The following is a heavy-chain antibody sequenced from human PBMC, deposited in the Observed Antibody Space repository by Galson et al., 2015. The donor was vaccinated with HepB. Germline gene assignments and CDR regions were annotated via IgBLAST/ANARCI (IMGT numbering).Heavy chain of an antibody. V-gene: IGHV7-4-1*02. CDR3: ARVTSIYYYNSSYSYYYYGMNV. J-gene: IGHJ6*02. D-gene: IGHD3-22*01. CDR1: GYTFTNYA. CDR2: INTNTGNP. Sequence: SVKVSCKASGYTFTNYAMNWVRQAPGRGLEWLGWINTNTGNPTYAKGFTGRFVFSLDASVNTAYLQISSLKAEDSASYYCARVTSIYYYNSSYSYYYYGMNVWGQGTTVTVSS.